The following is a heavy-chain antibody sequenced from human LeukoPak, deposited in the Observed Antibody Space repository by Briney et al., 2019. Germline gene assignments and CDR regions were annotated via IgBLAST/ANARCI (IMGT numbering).Heavy chain of an antibody. J-gene: IGHJ4*02. V-gene: IGHV3-23*01. CDR2: IGSGGDT. CDR3: AKYYASRSRSFDF. D-gene: IGHD3-10*01. CDR1: GFTFSSYA. Sequence: GGSLRLSCAASGFTFSSYAMTWVRQAPGKGLEWVSVIGSGGDTYYADSVKGRFTISRDISKNTLYLRMNSLRAEDTAVYYCAKYYASRSRSFDFWGQGTLVTVSS.